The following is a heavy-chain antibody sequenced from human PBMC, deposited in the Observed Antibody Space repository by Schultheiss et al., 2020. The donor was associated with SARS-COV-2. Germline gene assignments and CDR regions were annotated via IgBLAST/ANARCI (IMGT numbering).Heavy chain of an antibody. Sequence: GGSLRLSCAASGFTFSSYEMNWVRQAPGKGLEWVSYISSSGSTIYYADSVKGRFTISRDNSKNSLYLQMNSLRAEDTAVYYCARDTYSSSSLPWGGYNWFDPWGQGTLVTVSS. CDR2: ISSSGSTI. J-gene: IGHJ5*02. CDR1: GFTFSSYE. D-gene: IGHD6-6*01. V-gene: IGHV3-48*03. CDR3: ARDTYSSSSLPWGGYNWFDP.